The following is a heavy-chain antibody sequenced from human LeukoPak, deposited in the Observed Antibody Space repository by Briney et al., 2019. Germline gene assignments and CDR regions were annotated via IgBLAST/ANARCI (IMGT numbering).Heavy chain of an antibody. V-gene: IGHV4-39*01. J-gene: IGHJ4*02. CDR1: GGSISSSSYY. Sequence: SETLSLTCTVSGGSISSSSYYWGWIRQPPGKGLEWIGSIYYSGSTYYNPSLKSRVTISVDTSKNQFSLKLSSVTAADTAVYYCARRGYNYEGVWGQGTLVTVSS. CDR3: ARRGYNYEGV. D-gene: IGHD5-18*01. CDR2: IYYSGST.